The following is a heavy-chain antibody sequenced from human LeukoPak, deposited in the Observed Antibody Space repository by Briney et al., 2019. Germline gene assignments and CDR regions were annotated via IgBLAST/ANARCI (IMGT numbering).Heavy chain of an antibody. CDR1: GFTFSSYA. D-gene: IGHD3-10*01. CDR2: ISYDGSNK. CDR3: AREASTSLLWFGELSYFDY. J-gene: IGHJ4*02. V-gene: IGHV3-30-3*01. Sequence: GGSLRLSCAASGFTFSSYAMHWVRQAPGKGLEWVAVISYDGSNKYYADSVKVRFTISRDNSKNTLYLQMNSLRAEDTAVYYCAREASTSLLWFGELSYFDYWGQGTLVTVSS.